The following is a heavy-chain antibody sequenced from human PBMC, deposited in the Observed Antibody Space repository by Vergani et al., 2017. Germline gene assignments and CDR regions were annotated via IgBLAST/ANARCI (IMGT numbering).Heavy chain of an antibody. CDR1: GFKLDEYW. D-gene: IGHD6-6*01. J-gene: IGHJ5*02. V-gene: IGHV3-7*03. CDR3: AKDLGTSSGGGWFDP. CDR2: MKEDGADK. Sequence: EVHLVESGGGLVQPGGSLRLSCVGSGFKLDEYWMSWVRQAPGKGLEWVADMKEDGADKKYVDSVKGRFTISRDNAKNSLYLQMNSLRAEDTALYYCAKDLGTSSGGGWFDPWGQGTLVTVSS.